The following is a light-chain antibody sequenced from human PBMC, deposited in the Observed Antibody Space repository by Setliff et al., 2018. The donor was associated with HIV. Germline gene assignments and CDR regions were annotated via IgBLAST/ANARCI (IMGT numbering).Light chain of an antibody. CDR2: QAT. CDR3: CSNTGSNTYV. J-gene: IGLJ1*01. V-gene: IGLV2-23*01. CDR1: SSDIGRYNL. Sequence: QSALTQPASVSGSPGQSITIYCTGTSSDIGRYNLVSWYQQYPGKAPKLMIYQATTRPSGVSNRFSGSKSGNTASLTSSGLQAEDGAEYYCCSNTGSNTYVFGGGTKVTVL.